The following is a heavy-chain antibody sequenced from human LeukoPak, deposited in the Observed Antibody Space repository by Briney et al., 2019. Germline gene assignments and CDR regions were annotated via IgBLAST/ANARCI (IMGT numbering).Heavy chain of an antibody. CDR3: AKDGGDGSSWSRGWFDP. J-gene: IGHJ5*02. D-gene: IGHD6-13*01. CDR2: ISADGTDT. Sequence: GGSLRLSCTASGFTFSSFAMGWVRQAPGKGLEWVATISADGTDTYYADSVKGRFTISRDTSENTVYLQLNSLRAEDTAAYSCAKDGGDGSSWSRGWFDPWGQGTLVTVSS. CDR1: GFTFSSFA. V-gene: IGHV3-23*01.